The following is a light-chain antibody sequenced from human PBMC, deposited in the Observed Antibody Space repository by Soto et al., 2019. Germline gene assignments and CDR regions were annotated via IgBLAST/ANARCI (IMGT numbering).Light chain of an antibody. V-gene: IGKV3-20*01. CDR3: QQYFNSPYMYT. CDR1: ESVRSTY. Sequence: DIVLTQSPGILSLSPGDRATLSCRSSESVRSTYLAWYQQKRGQAPRLLIYEASSRASGIPDRFSGSGSGKDFTLSISTVEPEDVAGYYCQQYFNSPYMYTFGQGTVLEI. J-gene: IGKJ2*01. CDR2: EAS.